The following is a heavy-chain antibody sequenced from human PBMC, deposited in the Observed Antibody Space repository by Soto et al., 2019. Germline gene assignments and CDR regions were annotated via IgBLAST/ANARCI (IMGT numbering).Heavy chain of an antibody. CDR3: ARRYCSSTSCYVPNSFDY. D-gene: IGHD2-2*01. Sequence: PSETLSLTCTVSGGSISSSSYYWGWIRQPPGKGLEWIGSIYYSGSTYYNPSLKSRVTISVDTSKNQFSLKLSSVTAADTAVYYCARRYCSSTSCYVPNSFDYWVQGTLVTVSS. V-gene: IGHV4-39*01. CDR2: IYYSGST. J-gene: IGHJ4*02. CDR1: GGSISSSSYY.